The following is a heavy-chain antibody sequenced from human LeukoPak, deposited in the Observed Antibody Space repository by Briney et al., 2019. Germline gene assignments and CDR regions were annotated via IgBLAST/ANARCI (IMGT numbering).Heavy chain of an antibody. Sequence: KTSETLSLTCGVHGEFFSGYYWGWIRQPPGKGLEWIGEIYHSGSTNYNPSLKSRVTISVDKSKNQFSLKLSSVTAADTAVYYCARGRVAYCGGDCYGNYFDYWGQGTLVTVSS. CDR2: IYHSGST. V-gene: IGHV4-34*01. J-gene: IGHJ4*02. CDR3: ARGRVAYCGGDCYGNYFDY. CDR1: GEFFSGYY. D-gene: IGHD2-21*02.